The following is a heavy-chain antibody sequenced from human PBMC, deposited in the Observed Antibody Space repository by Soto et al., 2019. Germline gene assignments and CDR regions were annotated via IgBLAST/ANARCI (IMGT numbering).Heavy chain of an antibody. CDR2: IHHSGST. D-gene: IGHD2-8*02. J-gene: IGHJ4*02. CDR1: GDFITRNSHW. CDR3: ARGSHYRWPD. V-gene: IGHV4-4*02. Sequence: QVQLQESGPGLVKPSGTLSLTCTISGDFITRNSHWGSWVRQPPGKGLEWIGEIHHSGSTNYNPSLKSRVTMSVDNPKNQFSLQLSSVTDADTAVYYCARGSHYRWPDWGRGTLVTVSS.